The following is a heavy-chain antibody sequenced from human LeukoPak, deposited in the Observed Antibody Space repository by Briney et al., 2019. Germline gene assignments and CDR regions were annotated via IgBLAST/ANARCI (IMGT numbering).Heavy chain of an antibody. J-gene: IGHJ1*01. V-gene: IGHV3-30-3*01. CDR2: ISYDGSNK. CDR3: ARDTGRFGERYFQH. CDR1: GFTFSSYW. Sequence: GGSLRLSCAASGFTFSSYWMSWVRQAPGKGLEWVAVISYDGSNKYYADSVKGRFTISRDNSKNTLYLQMNSLRAEDTAVYYCARDTGRFGERYFQHWGQGTLVTVSS. D-gene: IGHD3-10*01.